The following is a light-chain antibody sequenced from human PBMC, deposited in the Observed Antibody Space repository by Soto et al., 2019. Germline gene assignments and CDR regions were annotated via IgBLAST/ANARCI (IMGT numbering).Light chain of an antibody. CDR3: CSYAGSYTNYV. CDR1: SSDVGGYNY. Sequence: QSALTQPRSVSGSPGQSVTISCTVTSSDVGGYNYVSWYQQHPGKAPKLMIYDVSKRPSGVPDRFSGSKSGNTASLTISGLQAEDEADYYCCSYAGSYTNYVFGTGTKVTVL. V-gene: IGLV2-11*01. J-gene: IGLJ1*01. CDR2: DVS.